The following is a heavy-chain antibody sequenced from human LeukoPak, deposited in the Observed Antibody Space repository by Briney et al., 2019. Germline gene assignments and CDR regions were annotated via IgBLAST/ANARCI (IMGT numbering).Heavy chain of an antibody. J-gene: IGHJ4*02. Sequence: PGGSLRLSCAASGFTFSSYWMHWVRQAPGKGLEWVSAISGSGDSTCYGDSVKGRFTISRDNSKNTLYLQMNSLRAEDTAVYYCAKTRPLDSSSWSHGDYWGQGTLVTVSS. V-gene: IGHV3-23*01. D-gene: IGHD6-13*01. CDR1: GFTFSSYW. CDR3: AKTRPLDSSSWSHGDY. CDR2: ISGSGDST.